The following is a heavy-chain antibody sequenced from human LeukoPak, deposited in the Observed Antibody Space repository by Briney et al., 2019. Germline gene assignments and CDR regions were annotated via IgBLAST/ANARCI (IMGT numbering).Heavy chain of an antibody. Sequence: GGSLRLSCAASGFTFSNYAMTWVRQAPGKGLEWVSSISGSGGSTYYADSVKGRFTISRDNSKNTLYLQMNSLRAEDTAVYYCANSITIFGVVIPYSFDYWGQGTLVTVSS. J-gene: IGHJ4*02. D-gene: IGHD3-3*01. CDR2: ISGSGGST. CDR1: GFTFSNYA. V-gene: IGHV3-23*01. CDR3: ANSITIFGVVIPYSFDY.